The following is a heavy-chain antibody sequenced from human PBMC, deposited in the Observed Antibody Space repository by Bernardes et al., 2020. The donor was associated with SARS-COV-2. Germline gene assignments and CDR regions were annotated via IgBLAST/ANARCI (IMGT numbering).Heavy chain of an antibody. Sequence: GGSLRLSCAASGFTFTTYNLDWVRQAPGKGLEWVSFISSSGKTVYYADSVKGRFTISRDNDKNSLYLQMNSLTAEDTAVYYCVRDGTGYYPKWFDSWGQGTLVTVSS. D-gene: IGHD3-22*01. CDR2: ISSSGKTV. CDR1: GFTFTTYN. J-gene: IGHJ5*01. V-gene: IGHV3-48*01. CDR3: VRDGTGYYPKWFDS.